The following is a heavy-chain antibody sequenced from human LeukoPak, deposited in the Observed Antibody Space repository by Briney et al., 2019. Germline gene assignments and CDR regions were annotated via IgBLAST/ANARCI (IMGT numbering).Heavy chain of an antibody. V-gene: IGHV4-59*01. J-gene: IGHJ4*02. D-gene: IGHD3-16*02. CDR1: GGSISSYY. CDR2: ISYSGST. Sequence: SEXLSLTCSVSGGSISSYYWSWIRQPPGKGLEWIGYISYSGSTNYNPSLTSRGTISVETNKNQLSLKLNSVTAADTAVYYCARYIWGSYPTFEDYWGQGSLVTVSS. CDR3: ARYIWGSYPTFEDY.